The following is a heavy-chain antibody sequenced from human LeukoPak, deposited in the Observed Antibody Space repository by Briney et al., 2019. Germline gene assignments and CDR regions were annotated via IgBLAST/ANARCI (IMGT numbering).Heavy chain of an antibody. Sequence: GGSLRLSCAASGFTFSSYGMHWVRQAPGKGLEWVAVISYDGSNKYYAESVKGRFTISRDNSKNTMYLQMNSLRAEDTAVYYCAKEGTPHVSTWYDLWGQGTQVIVSS. CDR3: AKEGTPHVSTWYDL. D-gene: IGHD3-10*01. CDR1: GFTFSSYG. J-gene: IGHJ5*02. CDR2: ISYDGSNK. V-gene: IGHV3-30*18.